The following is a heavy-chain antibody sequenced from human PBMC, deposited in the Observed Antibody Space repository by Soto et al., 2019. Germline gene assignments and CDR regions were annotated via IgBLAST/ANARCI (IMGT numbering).Heavy chain of an antibody. V-gene: IGHV1-69*12. CDR3: ESWYYYGSRTIDY. CDR2: IIPIFGTA. CDR1: GGTFSSYA. Sequence: QVQLVQSGSEVKKPGSSVKFSCKASGGTFSSYAISWVRQAPGQGLEWMGGIIPIFGTANYAQKFQGRVTITADESTSTAYMELSSLRSEDTAVYYCESWYYYGSRTIDYWGLGTLVTVSS. D-gene: IGHD3-10*01. J-gene: IGHJ4*02.